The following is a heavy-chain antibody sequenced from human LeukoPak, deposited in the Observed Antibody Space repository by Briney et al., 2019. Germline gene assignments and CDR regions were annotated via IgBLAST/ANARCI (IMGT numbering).Heavy chain of an antibody. CDR2: ISGSGGST. CDR3: AKTMVRGASTPYYFDY. CDR1: GFTFSSYA. D-gene: IGHD3-10*01. J-gene: IGHJ4*02. Sequence: PGGSLRLSCAASGFTFSSYAMSWVRQAPGKGLEWVSAISGSGGSTYCADSVKGRFTISRDNSKNTLYLQMNSLRAEDTAVYYCAKTMVRGASTPYYFDYWGQGTLVTVSS. V-gene: IGHV3-23*01.